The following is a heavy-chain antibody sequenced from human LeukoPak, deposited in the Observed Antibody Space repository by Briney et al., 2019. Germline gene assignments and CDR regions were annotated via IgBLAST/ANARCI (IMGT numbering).Heavy chain of an antibody. J-gene: IGHJ6*03. CDR3: AGGISIAAAAQRPYYYMDV. V-gene: IGHV1-69*13. D-gene: IGHD6-13*01. CDR2: IIPIFGTA. CDR1: GGTFSSYA. Sequence: ASVKVSCKASGGTFSSYAISWVRQAPGQRLEWMGGIIPIFGTANYAQKFQGRVTITADESTSTAYMELSSLRSEDTAVYYCAGGISIAAAAQRPYYYMDVWGKGTTVTVSS.